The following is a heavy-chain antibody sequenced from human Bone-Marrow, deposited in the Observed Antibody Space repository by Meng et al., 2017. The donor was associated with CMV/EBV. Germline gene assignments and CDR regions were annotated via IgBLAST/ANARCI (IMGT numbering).Heavy chain of an antibody. J-gene: IGHJ6*02. V-gene: IGHV3-48*03. CDR3: ARWGIVVVPAAIGYYYYGMDV. CDR2: ISSSGSTI. CDR1: GFTLSSYE. D-gene: IGHD2-2*01. Sequence: GESLKISCAASGFTLSSYEMNWVRQAPGKGLEWVSYISSSGSTIYYADSVKGRFTISRDNAKNSLYLQMNSLRAEDTAVYYCARWGIVVVPAAIGYYYYGMDVWGQGTTVTFSS.